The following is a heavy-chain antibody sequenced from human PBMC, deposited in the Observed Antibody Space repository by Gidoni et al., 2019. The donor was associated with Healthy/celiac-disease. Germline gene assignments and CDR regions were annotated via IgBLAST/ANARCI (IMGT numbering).Heavy chain of an antibody. Sequence: EVQLLESGGGLVQPGGSLRLSCAASGFPFSSYAMSWVRQAPGKGLEWVSAISGSGGSTYYADSVKGRFTISRDNSKNTLYLQMNSLRAEDTAVYYCAKPTDCSGGSCYSGDYWGQGTLVTVSS. CDR3: AKPTDCSGGSCYSGDY. D-gene: IGHD2-15*01. J-gene: IGHJ4*02. CDR2: ISGSGGST. V-gene: IGHV3-23*01. CDR1: GFPFSSYA.